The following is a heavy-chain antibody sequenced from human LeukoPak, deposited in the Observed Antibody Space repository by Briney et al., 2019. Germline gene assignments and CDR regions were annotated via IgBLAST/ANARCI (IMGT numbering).Heavy chain of an antibody. V-gene: IGHV3-30*02. Sequence: GGSLRLSCAASGFIFNNYGMNWVRQAPGKGLEWVAFIRYDGINKYYGDSVKGRFTISRDNSKNTLYLQMNSLRVEDTAVYYCASTIGSAGTQYWGQGTLVTVSS. D-gene: IGHD6-13*01. J-gene: IGHJ4*02. CDR2: IRYDGINK. CDR3: ASTIGSAGTQY. CDR1: GFIFNNYG.